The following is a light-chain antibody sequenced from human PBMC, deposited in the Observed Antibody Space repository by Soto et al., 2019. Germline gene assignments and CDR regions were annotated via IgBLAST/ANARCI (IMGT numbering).Light chain of an antibody. CDR2: AAS. J-gene: IGKJ2*01. CDR1: QDISSF. V-gene: IGKV1-9*01. CDR3: QQVKTYPRT. Sequence: DIQLTQSPSFLSASVGDRVTITCRASQDISSFLAWYQQKEGKAPKLLIFAASTLQSGVPSRFIGSGSGTEFTLTISSLQPEDFATYYCQQVKTYPRTFGQGTKLEIK.